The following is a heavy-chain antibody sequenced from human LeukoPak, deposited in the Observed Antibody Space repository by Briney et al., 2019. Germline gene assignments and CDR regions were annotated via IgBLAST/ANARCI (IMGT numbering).Heavy chain of an antibody. J-gene: IGHJ6*03. D-gene: IGHD1-26*01. V-gene: IGHV3-48*04. CDR2: ISSSSSTI. CDR1: RFTFSSYS. CDR3: ARAREAYYYYMDV. Sequence: GGSLRLSCAASRFTFSSYSMNWVRQATGKGLEWVSYISSSSSTIYYADSVKGRFTISRDNAKNSLYLQMNSLRAEDTAVYYCARAREAYYYYMDVWGKGTTVTVSS.